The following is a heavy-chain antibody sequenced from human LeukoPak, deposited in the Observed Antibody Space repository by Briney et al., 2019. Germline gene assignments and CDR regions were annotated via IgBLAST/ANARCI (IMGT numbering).Heavy chain of an antibody. V-gene: IGHV3-33*01. CDR2: IWFDGTNR. D-gene: IGHD5-12*01. Sequence: GGSLRLSCAASGFIFSSYGMHWVRQAPGKGLEWEAVIWFDGTNRNYADSVKGRFTISRDNSKNTLYLQMNSLRVEDTAVYYCASHGGLWGQGTLVTVSS. J-gene: IGHJ4*02. CDR3: ASHGGL. CDR1: GFIFSSYG.